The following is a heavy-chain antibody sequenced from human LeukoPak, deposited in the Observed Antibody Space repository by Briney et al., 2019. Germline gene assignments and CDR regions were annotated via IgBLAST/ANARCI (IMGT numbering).Heavy chain of an antibody. Sequence: SETLSLTCAVYGGSFSGYNWTWIRQSPGKGLEWIGEINHSGSTNDNPSLKSRVTISVDTSKNQFSLKLSSVTAADTAVYYCAGNYYGSGSYYSEDRYWGQGTLVTVSS. CDR2: INHSGST. D-gene: IGHD3-10*01. V-gene: IGHV4-34*01. J-gene: IGHJ4*02. CDR3: AGNYYGSGSYYSEDRY. CDR1: GGSFSGYN.